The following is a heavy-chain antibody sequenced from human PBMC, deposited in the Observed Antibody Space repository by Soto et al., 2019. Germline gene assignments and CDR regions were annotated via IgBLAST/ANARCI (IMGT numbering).Heavy chain of an antibody. CDR1: GCTFSSYS. V-gene: IGHV3-21*01. Sequence: GGSLILSCAASGCTFSSYSMNCVRPAPGKGLEWVSSISSSSSYIYYADSVKGRFTISRDNAKNSLYLQMNSLRAEDTAVYYCARDTKAYCSGGSCYNVGYRYYYYMDVWGKGTTVTVSS. D-gene: IGHD2-15*01. CDR2: ISSSSSYI. J-gene: IGHJ6*03. CDR3: ARDTKAYCSGGSCYNVGYRYYYYMDV.